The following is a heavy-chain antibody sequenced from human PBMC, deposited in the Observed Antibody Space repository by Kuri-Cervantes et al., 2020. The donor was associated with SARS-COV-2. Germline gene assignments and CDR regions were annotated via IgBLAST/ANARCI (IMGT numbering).Heavy chain of an antibody. CDR1: GFSFSSHS. D-gene: IGHD2-8*01. J-gene: IGHJ5*02. V-gene: IGHV3-21*04. CDR3: ARGGEDFVQETRNWFEP. CDR2: ISGRSNFI. Sequence: GGSLRLSCVASGFSFSSHSMNWVRQAPGKGLEWVSSISGRSNFIYYADSVKGRFTISRDNAKNSLFLQMNSLRADDTAVYYCARGGEDFVQETRNWFEPWGRGTQVTVSS.